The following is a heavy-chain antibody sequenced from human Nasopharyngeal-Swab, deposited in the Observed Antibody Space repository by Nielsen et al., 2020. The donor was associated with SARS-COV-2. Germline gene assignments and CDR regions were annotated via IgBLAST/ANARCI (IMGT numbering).Heavy chain of an antibody. V-gene: IGHV3-30*18. CDR2: ISYDGSNK. D-gene: IGHD6-19*01. CDR3: AKDGVAVAGTTFTLVY. Sequence: GESLKISCAASGFTFSSYGMHWVRQAPGKGLEWVAVISYDGSNKYYADSVKGRFTISRDNSKNTLYLQMNSLRAEDTAVYYCAKDGVAVAGTTFTLVYWSQGTLVTVSS. CDR1: GFTFSSYG. J-gene: IGHJ4*02.